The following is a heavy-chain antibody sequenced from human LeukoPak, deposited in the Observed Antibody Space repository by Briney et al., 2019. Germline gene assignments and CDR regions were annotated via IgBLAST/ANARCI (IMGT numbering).Heavy chain of an antibody. CDR1: GGSISSSNW. Sequence: PSETLSLTCAVSGGSISSSNWWSWVRQPPGKGLEWIGEIYHSGSTNYNPSLKSRVTISVDKSKNQFSLKLSSVTAADTAVYYCASKGYGSGSFYYFDYWGQGTLVTVSS. D-gene: IGHD3-10*01. CDR3: ASKGYGSGSFYYFDY. J-gene: IGHJ4*02. V-gene: IGHV4-4*02. CDR2: IYHSGST.